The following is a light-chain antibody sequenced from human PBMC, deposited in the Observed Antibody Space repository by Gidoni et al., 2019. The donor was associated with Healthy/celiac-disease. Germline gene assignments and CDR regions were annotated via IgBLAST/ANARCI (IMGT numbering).Light chain of an antibody. V-gene: IGKV3-20*01. CDR3: QQYGSSPRT. CDR2: GAS. CDR1: QSVSSSY. Sequence: EIVLTQSPGTLSLSPGERATLSCRASQSVSSSYLAWYQQKPGQTPSLLIYGASSRATGIPERFSGSGSGTDVTLPISRLEPEDFAVYYCQQYGSSPRTFGQGTRLEIK. J-gene: IGKJ5*01.